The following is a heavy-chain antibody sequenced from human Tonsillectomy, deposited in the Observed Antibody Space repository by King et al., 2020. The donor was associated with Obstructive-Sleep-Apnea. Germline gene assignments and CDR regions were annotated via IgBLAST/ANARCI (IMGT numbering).Heavy chain of an antibody. Sequence: VQLVESGAEVKKPGSSVKVSCKASGGTFSSYAISWVRQAPGQGLEWMVGIIPILGIANYAQKFQGRVTITADKSTSTAYMELSSLRSEDTAVYYCARDYDFWSGYQNYYYYGMDVWGQGTTVTVSS. J-gene: IGHJ6*02. CDR3: ARDYDFWSGYQNYYYYGMDV. V-gene: IGHV1-69*09. CDR2: IIPILGIA. D-gene: IGHD3-3*01. CDR1: GGTFSSYA.